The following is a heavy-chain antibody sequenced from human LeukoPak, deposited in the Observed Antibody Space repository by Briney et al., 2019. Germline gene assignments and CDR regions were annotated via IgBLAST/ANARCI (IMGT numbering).Heavy chain of an antibody. V-gene: IGHV4-59*01. CDR1: GGSISSYY. Sequence: SETLSLTCTVSGGSISSYYWSWIRQPPGKGLEWIGYIYYSGSTNYNPSLKSRVTISVDTSKNQFSLKLSSVTAADTAVYYCARGIAVAKRADDWFDPWGQGTLVTVSS. CDR3: ARGIAVAKRADDWFDP. D-gene: IGHD6-19*01. CDR2: IYYSGST. J-gene: IGHJ5*02.